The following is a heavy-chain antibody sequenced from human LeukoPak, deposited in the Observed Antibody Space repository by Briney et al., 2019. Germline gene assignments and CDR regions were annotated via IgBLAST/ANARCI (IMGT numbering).Heavy chain of an antibody. J-gene: IGHJ4*02. V-gene: IGHV4-59*05. CDR2: IYYSGST. Sequence: SETLSLTCSVSGDSISGDYWSWIRQPPGKGLEWIGSIYYSGSTYYNPSLKSRVTISVDTSKNQFSLKLSSVTAADTAVYYCARHHDYDDYFDYWGQGTLVTVSS. CDR3: ARHHDYDDYFDY. D-gene: IGHD4-17*01. CDR1: GDSISGDY.